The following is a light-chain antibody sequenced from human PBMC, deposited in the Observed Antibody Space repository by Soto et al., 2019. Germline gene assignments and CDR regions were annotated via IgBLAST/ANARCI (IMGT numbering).Light chain of an antibody. CDR2: KAS. Sequence: DLQMTQSPSTLTASVGARVTITCRASQSISSWLAWYQQKPGKAPKLLIYKASSLESGVPSRFSGSGSGTDFTLTISSLQPEEFATYYCQKSYSSPPTFGQGTKVDIK. J-gene: IGKJ1*01. CDR3: QKSYSSPPT. V-gene: IGKV1-5*03. CDR1: QSISSW.